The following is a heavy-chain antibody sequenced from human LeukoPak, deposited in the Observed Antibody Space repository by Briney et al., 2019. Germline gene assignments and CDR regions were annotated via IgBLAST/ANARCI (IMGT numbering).Heavy chain of an antibody. CDR3: ASEYSSSSGRAFDI. Sequence: GGSLRLSCAASGFTFSSYSMNWVRQAPGKELERVSYISSSGGAIYYADSVKGRFTISRDNAKNSLYLQMNSLRVEDTAVYYCASEYSSSSGRAFDIWGQGTMVTVSS. D-gene: IGHD6-6*01. J-gene: IGHJ3*02. CDR2: ISSSGGAI. CDR1: GFTFSSYS. V-gene: IGHV3-48*01.